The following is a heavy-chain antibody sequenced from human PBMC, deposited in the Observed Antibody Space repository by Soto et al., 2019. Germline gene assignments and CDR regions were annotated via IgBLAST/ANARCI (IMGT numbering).Heavy chain of an antibody. J-gene: IGHJ6*02. D-gene: IGHD1-20*01. CDR2: IIPVHNTS. CDR3: AIWSNWNPLYYRGMDV. V-gene: IGHV1-69*08. CDR1: GGAFTNYS. Sequence: SVKVSCKVSGGAFTNYSLNWVRHAPGQGLEWLGGIIPVHNTSNYSLKLLGRGSVTADISSNTVYMLVSGLAAGDTATYYCAIWSNWNPLYYRGMDVWGQGTTVTVS.